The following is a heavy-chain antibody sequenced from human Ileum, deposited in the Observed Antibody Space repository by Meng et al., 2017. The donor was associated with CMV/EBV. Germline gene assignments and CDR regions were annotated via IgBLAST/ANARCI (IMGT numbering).Heavy chain of an antibody. D-gene: IGHD6-13*01. CDR1: GGPVSHSAYY. Sequence: SETLSLTCIVSGGPVSHSAYYWSWIRQAPGRRLEWIGYIYYSGSTNHNPSLKSRVTVSLDKTKNQVSLRLTSVTAADTAVYYCARDDSSTWHRNFDLWGQGMLVTVS. J-gene: IGHJ4*02. CDR3: ARDDSSTWHRNFDL. V-gene: IGHV4-61*08. CDR2: IYYSGST.